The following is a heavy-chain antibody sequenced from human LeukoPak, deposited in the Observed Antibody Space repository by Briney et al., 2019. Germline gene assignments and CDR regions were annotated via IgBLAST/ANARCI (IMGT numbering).Heavy chain of an antibody. J-gene: IGHJ4*02. CDR1: GVSFSGYY. D-gene: IGHD3-10*01. CDR2: INHSGST. Sequence: SETLSLTCAVYGVSFSGYYWSWIRQPPGKGLEWIGEINHSGSTNYNPSLKSRVTISVDTSKNQFSLKLSSVTAADTAVYYCARHLWFGEFGYWGQGTLVTVSS. V-gene: IGHV4-34*01. CDR3: ARHLWFGEFGY.